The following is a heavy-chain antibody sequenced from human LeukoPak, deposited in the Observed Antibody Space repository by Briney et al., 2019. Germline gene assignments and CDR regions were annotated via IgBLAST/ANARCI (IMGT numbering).Heavy chain of an antibody. CDR2: ISSSSSTI. Sequence: PGRSLRLSCAASGFTFSSYSMNWVRQSPGKGLEWVSYISSSSSTIFYAGSVKGRFTISRDNAKNSLYLQMNSLRAEDTAVYYCARDYYDSSGYSFDYWGQGTLVTVSS. CDR1: GFTFSSYS. J-gene: IGHJ4*02. CDR3: ARDYYDSSGYSFDY. V-gene: IGHV3-48*01. D-gene: IGHD3-22*01.